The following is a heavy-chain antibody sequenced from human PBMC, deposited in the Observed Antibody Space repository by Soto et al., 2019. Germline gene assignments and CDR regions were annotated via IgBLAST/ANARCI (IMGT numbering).Heavy chain of an antibody. V-gene: IGHV1-69*06. CDR2: IIPIFGTA. J-gene: IGHJ6*02. D-gene: IGHD1-26*01. CDR1: GGTFSSYA. CDR3: ARGLSGSYYYYGMDV. Sequence: SVKVSCKASGGTFSSYAISWVRQAPGQGLEWMGGIIPIFGTANYAQKFQGRVTITADKSTSTAYMELSSLRSEDTAVYYCARGLSGSYYYYGMDVWGQGTTVTVSS.